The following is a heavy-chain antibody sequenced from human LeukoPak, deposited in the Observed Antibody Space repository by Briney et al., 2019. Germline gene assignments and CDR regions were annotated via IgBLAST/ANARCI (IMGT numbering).Heavy chain of an antibody. CDR2: IYYSGST. Sequence: PSETLSLTCTVSGGSISSYYWSSIRQPPGKGLEWIGYIYYSGSTNYNPSLKSRVTISVDTSKNQFSLKLSSVTAADTAVYYCASGVAVFPFDYWGQGTLVTVSS. V-gene: IGHV4-59*01. D-gene: IGHD3-3*01. J-gene: IGHJ4*02. CDR1: GGSISSYY. CDR3: ASGVAVFPFDY.